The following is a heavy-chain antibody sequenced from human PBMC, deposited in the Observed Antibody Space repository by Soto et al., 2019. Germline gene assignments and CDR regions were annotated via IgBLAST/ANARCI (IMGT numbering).Heavy chain of an antibody. D-gene: IGHD1-26*01. CDR1: GGSISSGDYY. CDR2: IYYSGST. CDR3: ARAGASGYFQP. V-gene: IGHV4-30-4*01. Sequence: QVQLQESGPGLVKPSQTLSLTCTVSGGSISSGDYYWSWIRPPPGKGLEWIGYIYYSGSTSYNPSLKSLVTLSVDTSKNQFSLKLSSVTAADTAVYYWARAGASGYFQPWRQGTLVTVSS. J-gene: IGHJ1*01.